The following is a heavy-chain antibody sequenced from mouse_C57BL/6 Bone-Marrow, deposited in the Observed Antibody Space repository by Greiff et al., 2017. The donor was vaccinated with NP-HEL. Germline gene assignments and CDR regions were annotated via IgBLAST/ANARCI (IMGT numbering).Heavy chain of an antibody. CDR1: GYTFTSYG. CDR3: ARRIYSWFAY. Sequence: VQLQQSGAELVRPGASVKLSCKASGYTFTSYGISWVKQRTGQGLEWIGEIYPRSGNTYYNEKFKGKATLTGDKSSSTAYLELRSLTSEDSAVYFCARRIYSWFAYWGQGTLVTVSA. J-gene: IGHJ3*01. V-gene: IGHV1-81*01. CDR2: IYPRSGNT. D-gene: IGHD2-1*01.